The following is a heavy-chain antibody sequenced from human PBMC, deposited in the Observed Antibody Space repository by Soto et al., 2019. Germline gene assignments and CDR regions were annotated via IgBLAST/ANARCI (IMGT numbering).Heavy chain of an antibody. CDR3: ARDVATYGYYYYGMDV. D-gene: IGHD5-12*01. CDR1: GFTFSDYY. J-gene: IGHJ6*02. Sequence: LRLSCAASGFTFSDYYMSWIRQAPGKGLEWVSYISSSGSTIYYADSVKGRFTISRDNAKNSLYLQMNSLRAEDTAVYYCARDVATYGYYYYGMDVWGQGTTVTVSS. CDR2: ISSSGSTI. V-gene: IGHV3-11*01.